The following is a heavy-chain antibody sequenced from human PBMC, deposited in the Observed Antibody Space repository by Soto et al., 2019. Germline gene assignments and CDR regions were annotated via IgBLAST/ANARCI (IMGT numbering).Heavy chain of an antibody. CDR3: AREGFGELLRSYYYGMDV. Sequence: QAQLVESGGGVVQPGRSLRLSCAASGFTFSSYAMHWVRQAPGKGLEWVAVISYDGSNKYYADSVKGRFTISRDNSKNTLYLQMNSLRAEDTAVYYCAREGFGELLRSYYYGMDVWGQGTTVTVSS. CDR2: ISYDGSNK. D-gene: IGHD3-10*01. V-gene: IGHV3-30-3*01. J-gene: IGHJ6*02. CDR1: GFTFSSYA.